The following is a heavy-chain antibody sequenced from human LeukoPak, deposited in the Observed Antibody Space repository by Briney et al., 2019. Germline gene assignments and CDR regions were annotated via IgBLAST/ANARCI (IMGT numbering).Heavy chain of an antibody. CDR2: IKQDGSEK. CDR1: GFTFSSYW. V-gene: IGHV3-7*01. D-gene: IGHD3-3*01. Sequence: TGGSLRLSCAASGFTFSSYWMSWVRQAPGKGLEWVANIKQDGSEKYYVDSVKGRFTISRDNAKNSLYLQMNSLRAEDTAVYYCAREYDFWSGLSPPDYWGQGTLVTVSS. J-gene: IGHJ4*02. CDR3: AREYDFWSGLSPPDY.